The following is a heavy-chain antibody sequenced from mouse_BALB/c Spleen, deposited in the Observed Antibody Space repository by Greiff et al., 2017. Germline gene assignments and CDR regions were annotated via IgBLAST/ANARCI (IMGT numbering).Heavy chain of an antibody. CDR2: IDPSDSET. V-gene: IGHV1S127*01. CDR3: ARSRGLYAMDY. CDR1: GYSFTSYW. J-gene: IGHJ4*01. Sequence: QVQLQQSGPQLVRPGASVKISCKASGYSFTSYWMHWVKQRPGQGLEWIGMIDPSDSETRLNQKFKDKATLTVDKSSSTAYMQLSSPTSEDSAVYYCARSRGLYAMDYWGQGTSVTVSS.